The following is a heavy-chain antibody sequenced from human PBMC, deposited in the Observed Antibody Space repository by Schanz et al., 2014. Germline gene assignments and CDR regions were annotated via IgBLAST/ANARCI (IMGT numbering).Heavy chain of an antibody. V-gene: IGHV3-11*01. D-gene: IGHD3-10*01. CDR1: GFPFSDYF. CDR3: ARIGGSVCDY. J-gene: IGHJ4*02. CDR2: IGNGGVTI. Sequence: QVQLVDSGGGLVKPGGSLRLSCTASGFPFSDYFMAWIRQPPGRGLEWVSYIGNGGVTIYYADSVKGRFTISRDNSKNSLYLQMNSLRAEDTAVYYCARIGGSVCDYWAQGTLVNVSS.